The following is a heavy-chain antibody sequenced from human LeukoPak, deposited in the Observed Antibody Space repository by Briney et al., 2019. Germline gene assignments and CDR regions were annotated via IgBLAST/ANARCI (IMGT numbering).Heavy chain of an antibody. Sequence: GSSVKVSCKASGGTFSSYDIGWVRQAPGQGLDWMGGIIPIFGTANYAQKFQGRVTITADESTSTAYMELSSLRSEDTAVYYCASAGDGYNKGTPFDYWGQGTLVTVSS. CDR2: IIPIFGTA. D-gene: IGHD5-24*01. CDR1: GGTFSSYD. J-gene: IGHJ4*02. CDR3: ASAGDGYNKGTPFDY. V-gene: IGHV1-69*01.